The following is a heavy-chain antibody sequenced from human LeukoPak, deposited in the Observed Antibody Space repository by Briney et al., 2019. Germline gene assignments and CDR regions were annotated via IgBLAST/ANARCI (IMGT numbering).Heavy chain of an antibody. D-gene: IGHD4-11*01. V-gene: IGHV3-23*01. CDR1: RFTFSDYA. Sequence: GGSLRLSCAASRFTFSDYAMTWVHQAPGKGLEWVSAISGSGDSTFNADSVKGRFTISRDNSKNTLYLQMNSLRAEDTALYYCATSTVAKYDYWGQGTLVAVSS. CDR2: ISGSGDST. J-gene: IGHJ4*02. CDR3: ATSTVAKYDY.